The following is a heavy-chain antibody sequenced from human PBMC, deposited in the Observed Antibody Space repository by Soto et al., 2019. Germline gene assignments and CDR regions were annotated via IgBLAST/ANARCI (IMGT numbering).Heavy chain of an antibody. D-gene: IGHD2-15*01. CDR3: ARDTLPNRYYYYGMDV. J-gene: IGHJ6*02. CDR1: GGSISSGGYY. V-gene: IGHV4-31*03. Sequence: SETLSLTCTVSGGSISSGGYYWSWIRQHPGKGLEWIGYIYYSGSTYYNPSLKSRVTIAVDTSKNQFSLKLSSVTAADTAVYYCARDTLPNRYYYYGMDVWGQGTTVTVSS. CDR2: IYYSGST.